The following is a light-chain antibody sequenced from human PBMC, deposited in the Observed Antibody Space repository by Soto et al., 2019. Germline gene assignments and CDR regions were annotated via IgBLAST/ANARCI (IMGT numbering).Light chain of an antibody. J-gene: IGLJ1*01. V-gene: IGLV2-14*01. CDR1: SSDVGGYNY. CDR2: DVS. CDR3: SSYTSSSTLGV. Sequence: QSALTQPASVSGSPGQSITISCTGTSSDVGGYNYVSWYQQHPGKAPKLMSYDVSNRPSGVSNRFAGSKSGNTASLTISGLQAEDGADYYCSSYTSSSTLGVFGTGTKLTVL.